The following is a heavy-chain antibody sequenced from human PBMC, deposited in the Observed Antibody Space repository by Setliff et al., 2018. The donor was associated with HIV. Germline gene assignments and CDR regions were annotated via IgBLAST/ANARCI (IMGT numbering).Heavy chain of an antibody. V-gene: IGHV4-38-2*02. CDR1: GYSISNGYY. Sequence: SSETLSLTCSVSGYSISNGYYWGWFRQSPGKGPEWIATIYQTGSIYYNPSLQNRVTLLLDMSKNQFSLKLSSATAADTAVYYCARQAWHSGRNGYFVDYWGQGMLVTVS. D-gene: IGHD3-22*01. CDR3: ARQAWHSGRNGYFVDY. CDR2: IYQTGSI. J-gene: IGHJ4*02.